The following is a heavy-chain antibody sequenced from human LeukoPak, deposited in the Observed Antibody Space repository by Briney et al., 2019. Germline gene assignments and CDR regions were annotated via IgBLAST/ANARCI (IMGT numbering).Heavy chain of an antibody. Sequence: GGSLRLSCAASEFSVGSNYMTWVRQAPGKGLEWVSLIYSGGSTCYADSVKGRFTISRDNSKNTLYLQMNSLRAEDTPVYYCARPAGPYSHPYDSWGPGTLDTASS. CDR3: ARPAGPYSHPYDS. V-gene: IGHV3-66*04. CDR2: IYSGGST. J-gene: IGHJ5*01. CDR1: EFSVGSNY. D-gene: IGHD2-15*01.